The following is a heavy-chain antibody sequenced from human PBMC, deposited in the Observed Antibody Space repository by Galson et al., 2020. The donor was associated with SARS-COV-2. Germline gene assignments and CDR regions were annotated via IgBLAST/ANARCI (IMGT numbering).Heavy chain of an antibody. V-gene: IGHV3-74*01. CDR1: GFTLSNHW. Sequence: GGSLRLSCEVSGFTLSNHWMHWVRQAPGKGLVWVSRISSEGSSPSYEDSVKGRFTISVDNAKNTLYLQMNSLRAEDTAVYYCARGDMGHEYCDYLGQGTLGTVSS. CDR2: ISSEGSSP. J-gene: IGHJ4*02. D-gene: IGHD3-16*01. CDR3: ARGDMGHEYCDY.